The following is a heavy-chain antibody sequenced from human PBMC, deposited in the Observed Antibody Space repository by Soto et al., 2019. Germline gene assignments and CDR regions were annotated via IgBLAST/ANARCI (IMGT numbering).Heavy chain of an antibody. CDR3: ARDDYEVWSGYPINWFYP. CDR2: ISSSGSTI. J-gene: IGHJ5*02. CDR1: GFTFSDYY. D-gene: IGHD3-3*01. Sequence: PGGSLRLSCAASGFTFSDYYMSWIRQAPGKGLEWVSYISSSGSTIYYADSVKGRFTISRDNAKNSLYLQMNSLRAEDTAVYYCARDDYEVWSGYPINWFYPWRKGTLVTV. V-gene: IGHV3-11*01.